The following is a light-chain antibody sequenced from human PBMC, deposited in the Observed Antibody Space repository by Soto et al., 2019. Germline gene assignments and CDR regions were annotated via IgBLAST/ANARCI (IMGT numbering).Light chain of an antibody. CDR1: QSVSSN. Sequence: EIVMTQSPATLSVSPGERATLSCRASQSVSSNLAWYQQKPGQAPRLLIYGASTRATGIPARFSGSGSETEFTLTISSLQSEDFAVYYCQQYNNWPFTFGPGTKADIK. J-gene: IGKJ3*01. CDR3: QQYNNWPFT. V-gene: IGKV3-15*01. CDR2: GAS.